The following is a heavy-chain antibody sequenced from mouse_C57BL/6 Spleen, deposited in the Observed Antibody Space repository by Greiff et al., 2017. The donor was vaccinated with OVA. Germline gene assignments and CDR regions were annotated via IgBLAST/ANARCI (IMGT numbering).Heavy chain of an antibody. V-gene: IGHV1-61*01. D-gene: IGHD2-9*01. CDR3: ARFPYYGYPYAMDD. J-gene: IGHJ4*01. CDR1: GYTFTSYW. Sequence: QVQLQQPGAELVRPGSSVKLSCKASGYTFTSYWMDWVKQRPGQGLEWIGNIYPSDSETHYNQKFKDKATLTVDKSSSTAYMQLSSLTSEDSAVYYCARFPYYGYPYAMDDWGQGTSVTVSS. CDR2: IYPSDSET.